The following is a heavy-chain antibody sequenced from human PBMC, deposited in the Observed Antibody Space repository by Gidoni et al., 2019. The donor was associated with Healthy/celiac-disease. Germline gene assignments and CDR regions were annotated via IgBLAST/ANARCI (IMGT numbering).Heavy chain of an antibody. D-gene: IGHD5-12*01. CDR3: ARRSGGLRLNWFDP. CDR1: GGSFSGDY. CDR2: INHSGST. V-gene: IGHV4-34*01. Sequence: QVQLQQWGAGLLKPSETLSLTCDVYGGSFSGDYGSWIRQPPGKGLEWIGEINHSGSTNYNPSLKSRVTISVDTSKNQFSLKLSSVTAADTAVYYCARRSGGLRLNWFDPWGQGTLVTVSS. J-gene: IGHJ5*02.